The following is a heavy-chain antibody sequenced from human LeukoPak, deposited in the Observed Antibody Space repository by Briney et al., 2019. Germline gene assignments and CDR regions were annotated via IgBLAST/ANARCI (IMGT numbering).Heavy chain of an antibody. CDR2: IYYTGST. J-gene: IGHJ3*02. CDR3: ARLHYYGSGSYLPFDI. D-gene: IGHD3-10*01. Sequence: KASETLSLTCTVSGGSISSYYWSWIRQPPGKGLEWIGYIYYTGSTKYNPSLNSRLTISVDTSKNQFSLKVRSVTAADTAVYYCARLHYYGSGSYLPFDIWGQGTMVSVSS. V-gene: IGHV4-59*01. CDR1: GGSISSYY.